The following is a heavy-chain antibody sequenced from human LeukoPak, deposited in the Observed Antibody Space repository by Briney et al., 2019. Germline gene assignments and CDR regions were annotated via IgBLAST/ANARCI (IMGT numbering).Heavy chain of an antibody. V-gene: IGHV3-21*01. Sequence: GGSLRLSCVASGYIFSKYSVNWVRQAPGKGLEWVSSISGSSTHIHYADSVKGRSTISRDNAKNLLFLQMNSLRVEDTAVYYCARAPPGYEILTGSYFDFWGQGTPVTVSS. J-gene: IGHJ4*02. CDR3: ARAPPGYEILTGSYFDF. CDR2: ISGSSTHI. CDR1: GYIFSKYS. D-gene: IGHD3-9*01.